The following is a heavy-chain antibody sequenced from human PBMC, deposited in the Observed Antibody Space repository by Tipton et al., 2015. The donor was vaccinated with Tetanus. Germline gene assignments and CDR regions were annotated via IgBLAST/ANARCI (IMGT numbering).Heavy chain of an antibody. D-gene: IGHD2-21*01. V-gene: IGHV4-59*01. CDR2: IYYSGST. CDR3: ARERIEAFYYHGLDV. J-gene: IGHJ6*02. CDR1: GGSISSYY. Sequence: GLVKPSETLSLTCNVSGGSISSYYWSWIRQPPGKGLEWIGYIYYSGSTNYNPSLKSRVTISVDTSKNQFSLKLSSVTAADTAVYYCARERIEAFYYHGLDVWGPGTTVTVSS.